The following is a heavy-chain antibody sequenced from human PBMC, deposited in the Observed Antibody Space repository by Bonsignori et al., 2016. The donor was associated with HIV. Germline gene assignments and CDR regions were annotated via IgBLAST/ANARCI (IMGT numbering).Heavy chain of an antibody. V-gene: IGHV4-30-4*01. CDR3: ARGALTGYYYFDY. Sequence: VRQMPGKGLEWIGYIYYSGSTYYNPSLKSRVTISVDTSKNQFSLKLSSVTAADTAVYYCARGALTGYYYFDYWGQGTLVTVSS. J-gene: IGHJ4*02. D-gene: IGHD3-9*01. CDR2: IYYSGST.